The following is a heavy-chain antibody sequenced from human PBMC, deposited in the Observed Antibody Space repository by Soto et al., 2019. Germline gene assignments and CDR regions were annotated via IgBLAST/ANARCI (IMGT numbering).Heavy chain of an antibody. J-gene: IGHJ6*02. Sequence: PGESLKISCKGSGYSFTSYWIGWVRQMPGKGLEWMGIIYPGDSDTRYSPSFQGQVTISADKSISTAYLQWSSLKASDTAFYYCARTAAAGKYYYGVDVWGQGTTVTV. V-gene: IGHV5-51*01. CDR3: ARTAAAGKYYYGVDV. CDR2: IYPGDSDT. CDR1: GYSFTSYW. D-gene: IGHD6-13*01.